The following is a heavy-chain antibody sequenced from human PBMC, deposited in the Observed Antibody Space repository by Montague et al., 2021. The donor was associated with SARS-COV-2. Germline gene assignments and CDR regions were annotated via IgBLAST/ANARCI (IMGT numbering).Heavy chain of an antibody. J-gene: IGHJ4*01. CDR1: GDSITSGGYF. CDR3: AASGRRGYSNPFHH. D-gene: IGHD4-11*01. CDR2: ISYSGCT. V-gene: IGHV4-31*03. Sequence: TLSLTCTVSGDSITSGGYFWNWISQHPGKGLGYIGAISYSGCTYYKPSLTSRVSISLDTSKNAFSLSLHSVTAADTAVYFCAASGRRGYSNPFHHCGRVSLVTVS.